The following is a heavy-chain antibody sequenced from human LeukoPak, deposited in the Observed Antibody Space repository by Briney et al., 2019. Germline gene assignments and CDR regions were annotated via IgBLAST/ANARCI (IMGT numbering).Heavy chain of an antibody. CDR2: ITSGGGT. J-gene: IGHJ4*02. Sequence: GGSLRLSCAASGFTVSNNYMNWVRQAPGKGLEWVSVITSGGGTYYADSVWCRFTISRDNSENTLSLQMNSLRAEDTAVYYCARGAWDWGQGTLVTVSS. CDR1: GFTVSNNY. V-gene: IGHV3-53*01. CDR3: ARGAWD.